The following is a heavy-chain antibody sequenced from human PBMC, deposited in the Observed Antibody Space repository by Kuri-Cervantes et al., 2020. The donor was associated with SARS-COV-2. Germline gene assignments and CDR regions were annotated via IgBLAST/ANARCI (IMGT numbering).Heavy chain of an antibody. CDR2: INPNSGGT. D-gene: IGHD3-3*01. V-gene: IGHV1-2*02. Sequence: ASVKVSCKASGYTFTGYYMHWVRQAPGQGLEWMGWINPNSGGTNYAQKFQGRVTITRDTSASTAYMELSSLRSEDTAVYYCASLTQLLWSGPLPDYYGMDVWGQGTTVTVSS. CDR3: ASLTQLLWSGPLPDYYGMDV. J-gene: IGHJ6*02. CDR1: GYTFTGYY.